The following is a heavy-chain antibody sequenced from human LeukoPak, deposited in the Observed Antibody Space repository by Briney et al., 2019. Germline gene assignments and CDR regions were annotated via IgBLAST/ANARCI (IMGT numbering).Heavy chain of an antibody. CDR3: ARVKGGRHHRYYYYYMDV. Sequence: SETLSLTCSVPGGSISSSSYYWGWIRQPPGKGLEWIGSMYYSGSTYYNPSLKSRVTISVDTSKNPFSLKLSSVTAADTAVYYCARVKGGRHHRYYYYYMDVWGKGTTVTVSS. J-gene: IGHJ6*03. CDR1: GGSISSSSYY. V-gene: IGHV4-39*07. D-gene: IGHD2-15*01. CDR2: MYYSGST.